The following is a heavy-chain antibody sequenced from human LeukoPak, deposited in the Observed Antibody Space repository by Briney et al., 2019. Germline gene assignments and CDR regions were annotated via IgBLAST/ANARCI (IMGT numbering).Heavy chain of an antibody. CDR2: MYTGGTT. D-gene: IGHD2-15*01. CDR3: AKDEATSGGGLAS. V-gene: IGHV3-53*01. J-gene: IGHJ5*01. Sequence: PGGSLRLSCAASGFTVSGTHMSWVRQAPGKGLEWVSAMYTGGTTYYADSVTGRFTVCRDTSRNTLFLHMNRLRAEDTAVYYCAKDEATSGGGLASWGQGTLFIVSS. CDR1: GFTVSGTH.